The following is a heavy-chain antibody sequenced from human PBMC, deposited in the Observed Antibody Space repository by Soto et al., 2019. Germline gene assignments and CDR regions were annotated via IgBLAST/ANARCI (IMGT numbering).Heavy chain of an antibody. V-gene: IGHV1-18*01. J-gene: IGHJ6*02. D-gene: IGHD5-12*01. CDR2: IRPYSGNK. CDR3: AMVDNYIPPTTQDV. CDR1: GYIFVNYG. Sequence: QVQLVQSGDEVRKPGSSVKVSCKASGYIFVNYGIAWVRQSPGQGLEWMGRIRPYSGNKHYASKVQGRLTMTTDTSTSTPYMALGRLTYDDTAVYYCAMVDNYIPPTTQDVWGEATTVTVS.